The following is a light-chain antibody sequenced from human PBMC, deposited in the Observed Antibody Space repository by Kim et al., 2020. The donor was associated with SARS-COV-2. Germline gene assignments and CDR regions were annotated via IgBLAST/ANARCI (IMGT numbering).Light chain of an antibody. CDR3: QSYDSSNPWV. Sequence: KTVTIGCNRSRGSSASNYVHGYQQRPGSAPTTVIYEHNQRPSGVPDRFSGSIDSSSNSASLPISGLKTEDEADYYCQSYDSSNPWVFGGGTQLTVL. J-gene: IGLJ3*02. V-gene: IGLV6-57*03. CDR1: RGSSASNY. CDR2: EHN.